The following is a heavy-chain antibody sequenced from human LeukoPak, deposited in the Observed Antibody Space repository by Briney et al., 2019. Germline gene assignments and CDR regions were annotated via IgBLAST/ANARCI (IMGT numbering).Heavy chain of an antibody. Sequence: PGGSLRLSCAASGFTFSSYGMHWVRQAPGKGLEWLAFIRNDGSIKYYADPVKGRFTISRDNSKNTVYLQMNSLKPEDTAVCFCAKWANWNGGGNGIDPWSQGTLVTVSS. CDR2: IRNDGSIK. D-gene: IGHD1-1*01. CDR1: GFTFSSYG. J-gene: IGHJ5*02. CDR3: AKWANWNGGGNGIDP. V-gene: IGHV3-30*02.